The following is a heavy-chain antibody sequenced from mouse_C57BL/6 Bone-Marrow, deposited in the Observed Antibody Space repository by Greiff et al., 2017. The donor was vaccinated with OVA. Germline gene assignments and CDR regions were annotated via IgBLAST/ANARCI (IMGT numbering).Heavy chain of an antibody. CDR2: IWSGGST. J-gene: IGHJ2*01. V-gene: IGHV2-2*01. CDR1: GFSLSSYG. D-gene: IGHD1-1*01. CDR3: ARTPYYYGSSSYFDY. Sequence: QVQLKESGPGLVQPSQSLSITCTVSGFSLSSYGVHWVRQSPGKGLVWLGVIWSGGSTDYNAAFISRLSISKDNSKSQVFFKMNSLQADDTAIYYCARTPYYYGSSSYFDYWGQGTTLTVSS.